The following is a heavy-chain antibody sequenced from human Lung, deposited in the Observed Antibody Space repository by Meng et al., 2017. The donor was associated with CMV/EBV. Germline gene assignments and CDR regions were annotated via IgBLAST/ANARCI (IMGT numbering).Heavy chain of an antibody. Sequence: GGSLRLXXAASGFTFSSYWMHWVRQAPGKGLVWVSRINSDGSSTSYADSVKGRFTISRDNAKNTLYLQMNSLRAEDTAVYYCARDKVRYYDFWSGYGGMDVWGQVTXVTVSS. D-gene: IGHD3-3*01. CDR1: GFTFSSYW. CDR2: INSDGSST. CDR3: ARDKVRYYDFWSGYGGMDV. J-gene: IGHJ6*02. V-gene: IGHV3-74*01.